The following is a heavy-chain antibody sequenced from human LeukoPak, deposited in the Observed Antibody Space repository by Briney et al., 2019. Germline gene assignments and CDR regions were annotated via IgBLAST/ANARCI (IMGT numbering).Heavy chain of an antibody. V-gene: IGHV2-70*04. CDR2: IDWDDDK. J-gene: IGHJ4*02. D-gene: IGHD1-26*01. Sequence: ASGPALVKPTQTLTLTCTFSGFSLSTSGMRVSWIRQPPGKALEWLARIDWDDDKFYSTSLKARLTISKDTSKNQVVLTMTNMDPVDTATYYCARTLIVGALYYFDYWGQGTLVTVSS. CDR3: ARTLIVGALYYFDY. CDR1: GFSLSTSGMR.